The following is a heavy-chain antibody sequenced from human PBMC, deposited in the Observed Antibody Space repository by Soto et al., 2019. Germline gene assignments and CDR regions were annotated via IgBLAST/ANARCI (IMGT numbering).Heavy chain of an antibody. CDR1: GGTFSSYA. V-gene: IGHV1-69*06. CDR2: IIPIFGTE. J-gene: IGHJ6*01. Sequence: QVKLVQSGAEVKKPGSSVKVSCKASGGTFSSYAISWVRQAPGQGLEWMGGIIPIFGTENYAQKFQGRVKSTEEKSKSTAYIELRSLRCEETYVYYCERDVGYNYKRGVDVWGQGTAVNVSS. D-gene: IGHD5-18*01. CDR3: ERDVGYNYKRGVDV.